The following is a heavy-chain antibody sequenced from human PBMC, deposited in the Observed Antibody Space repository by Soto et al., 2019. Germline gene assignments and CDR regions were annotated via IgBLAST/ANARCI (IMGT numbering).Heavy chain of an antibody. Sequence: GESLKISCKGSGYSFTSYWIGWVRQMPGKGLEWMGIIYPGDPDTRYSPSFQGQVTISADKSISTAYLQWSSLKASDTAMYYCARGAVRWSDAFDIWGQGTMVTVSS. D-gene: IGHD4-17*01. J-gene: IGHJ3*02. CDR3: ARGAVRWSDAFDI. V-gene: IGHV5-51*01. CDR2: IYPGDPDT. CDR1: GYSFTSYW.